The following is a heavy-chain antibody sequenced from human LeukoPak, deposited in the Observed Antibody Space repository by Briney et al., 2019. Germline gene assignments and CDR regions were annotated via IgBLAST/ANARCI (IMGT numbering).Heavy chain of an antibody. Sequence: GGPRRLSCAASGFTFSSNWMTWARKAPGKGLEWVASINHNGNVNYYVDSVKGRFTISRDNAKNSLYLQMSNLRAEDTAVYFCARGGGLDVWGQGATVTVSS. V-gene: IGHV3-7*03. J-gene: IGHJ6*02. CDR1: GFTFSSNW. D-gene: IGHD3-16*01. CDR2: INHNGNVN. CDR3: ARGGGLDV.